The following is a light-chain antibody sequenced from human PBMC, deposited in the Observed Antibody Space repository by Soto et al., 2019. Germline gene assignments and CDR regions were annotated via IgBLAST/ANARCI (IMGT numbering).Light chain of an antibody. V-gene: IGKV3-11*01. Sequence: IVLTQSPATLSVSPGETATLSRRASENINTYLAWYQQKPGQAPKLLIYDASNRATGIPARFSASGSGTDFTLSISSLEPEDFAVYYCQHRYNWPLTFGGGTKVDIK. CDR1: ENINTY. J-gene: IGKJ4*01. CDR2: DAS. CDR3: QHRYNWPLT.